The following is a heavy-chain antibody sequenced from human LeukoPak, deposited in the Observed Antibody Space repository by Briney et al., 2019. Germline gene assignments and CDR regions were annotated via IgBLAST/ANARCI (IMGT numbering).Heavy chain of an antibody. V-gene: IGHV1-24*01. CDR2: SDVESGEI. J-gene: IGHJ5*02. D-gene: IGHD3-9*01. Sequence: GASVKVSCKLSGFALKDSSIHWVRQAPGKGLEWMGGSDVESGEIIYAQKFQGRVTMTEDTSTDTAYMELSSLRSDDTAVYYCSSPYFYESDPWGQGTLVIVSS. CDR1: GFALKDSS. CDR3: SSPYFYESDP.